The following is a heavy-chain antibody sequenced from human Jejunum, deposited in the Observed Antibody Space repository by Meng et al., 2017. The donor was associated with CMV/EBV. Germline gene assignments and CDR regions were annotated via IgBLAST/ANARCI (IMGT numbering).Heavy chain of an antibody. D-gene: IGHD6-13*01. CDR1: GITVSSYA. CDR2: IYSDGGTT. CDR3: AREEGYTRPHYFDY. J-gene: IGHJ4*02. Sequence: SGITVSSYAMPWVRQPPGKGLEWVAVIYSDGGTTDYADSVKGRFTISRDNSKNTLYLQMNSLRAEDTAVYYCAREEGYTRPHYFDYWGQGTLVTVSS. V-gene: IGHV3-23*03.